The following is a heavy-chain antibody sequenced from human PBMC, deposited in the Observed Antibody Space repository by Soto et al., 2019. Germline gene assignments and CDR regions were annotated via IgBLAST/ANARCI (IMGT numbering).Heavy chain of an antibody. CDR2: ISAYNGNT. CDR1: GYTFTSYG. CDR3: AGVKGAIVRGVPDY. J-gene: IGHJ4*02. V-gene: IGHV1-18*04. D-gene: IGHD3-10*01. Sequence: GASVKVSCKASGYTFTSYGISWVRQAPGQGLEWTGWISAYNGNTNYAQKLQGRVTMTTDTSTSTAYMELRSLRSDDTAVHHCAGVKGAIVRGVPDYWGQGPLVTVSS.